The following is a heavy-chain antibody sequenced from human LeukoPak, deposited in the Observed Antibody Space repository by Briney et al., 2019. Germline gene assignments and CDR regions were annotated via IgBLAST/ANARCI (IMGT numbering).Heavy chain of an antibody. V-gene: IGHV3-48*01. J-gene: IGHJ5*02. Sequence: GGSLRLSCAASGFIFSQYSMNWVRQAPGKGLEWVSHIRSSSEAFYADSVKGRFTISRDNARNSLYLQMNNLRGEDTAIYYCARDAGNSGYGCDLWGQGTLVTVSS. CDR1: GFIFSQYS. CDR2: IRSSSEA. D-gene: IGHD5-12*01. CDR3: ARDAGNSGYGCDL.